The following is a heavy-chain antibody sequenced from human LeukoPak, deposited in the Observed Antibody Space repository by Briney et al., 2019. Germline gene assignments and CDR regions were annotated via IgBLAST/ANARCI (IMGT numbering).Heavy chain of an antibody. CDR3: AKGLTNLGDD. V-gene: IGHV3-23*01. CDR2: LSGSGSSA. CDR1: GFTFSTYA. Sequence: GGSLRLSCSASGFTFSTYAMSWVRQAPGKGLEWVSGLSGSGSSAYYADSVKGRFTISRDNSKNTLYLQMNSLRPEDTAVYYCAKGLTNLGDDWGQGTLVTVSS. D-gene: IGHD3-9*01. J-gene: IGHJ4*02.